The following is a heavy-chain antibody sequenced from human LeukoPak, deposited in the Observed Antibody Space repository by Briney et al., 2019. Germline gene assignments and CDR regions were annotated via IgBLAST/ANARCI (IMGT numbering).Heavy chain of an antibody. CDR1: GFNFDNYA. J-gene: IGHJ4*02. Sequence: GGSLRLSCAASGFNFDNYAMSWVRQAPGKGLEWVSGISDRGYNTYYPESVKGRFSISRDNSKNTVDLQMNSLRAEDTAMYSCARRSISRWYFDYWGQGTLVTVSS. CDR3: ARRSISRWYFDY. CDR2: ISDRGYNT. V-gene: IGHV3-23*01. D-gene: IGHD2-2*01.